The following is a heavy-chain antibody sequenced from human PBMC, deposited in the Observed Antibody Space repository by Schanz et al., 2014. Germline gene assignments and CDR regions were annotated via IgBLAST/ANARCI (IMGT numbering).Heavy chain of an antibody. CDR2: MSGSGSTA. D-gene: IGHD3-22*01. CDR3: ARGREVVAKIFDV. J-gene: IGHJ3*01. Sequence: GGSLRLSCAASGFTFSDHYMDWVRQAPGKGLEWVSGMSGSGSTADYADSVKGRFTISRDNSRNTVYLQMSSLRAEDTGVYYCARGREVVAKIFDVWGQGTMVTVSS. CDR1: GFTFSDHY. V-gene: IGHV3-11*04.